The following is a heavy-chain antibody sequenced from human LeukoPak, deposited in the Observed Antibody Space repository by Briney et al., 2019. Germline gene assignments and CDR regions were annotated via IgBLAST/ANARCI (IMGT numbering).Heavy chain of an antibody. CDR2: IDPTDSYR. D-gene: IGHD6-13*01. CDR3: ARHRGGTSWPYNWFDS. J-gene: IGHJ5*01. V-gene: IGHV5-10-1*01. CDR1: GYNFTTYW. Sequence: GESLKISCKGSGYNFTTYWISWVRQMPGKGLEWMGRIDPTDSYRKYSPSFQGHVTISVDKSISAAYLQWSSLKASDSAMYYCARHRGGTSWPYNWFDSWGQGTLVTVSS.